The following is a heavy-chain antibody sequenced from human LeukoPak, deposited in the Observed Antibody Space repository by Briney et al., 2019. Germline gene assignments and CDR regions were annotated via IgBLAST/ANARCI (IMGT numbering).Heavy chain of an antibody. D-gene: IGHD3-10*01. J-gene: IGHJ4*02. V-gene: IGHV3-33*06. CDR1: GFTFSSYG. CDR2: IWYDGSNK. Sequence: PGGSLRLSCAASGFTFSSYGMHWVRQAPGKGLEWVAVIWYDGSNKYYADSVKGRFTISRDNPKNTLYLQMNSLRAEDTAAYYCAKPYYYGSGSYYPQYFDYWGQGTLVTVSS. CDR3: AKPYYYGSGSYYPQYFDY.